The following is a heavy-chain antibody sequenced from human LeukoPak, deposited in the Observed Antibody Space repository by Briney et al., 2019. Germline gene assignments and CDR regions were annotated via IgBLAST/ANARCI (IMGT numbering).Heavy chain of an antibody. Sequence: GGSLRLSCAASGFTLSSYAMHWVRQAPGKGLEWVAVISYDGSNKYYADSVKGRFTISRDNSKNTLYLQMNSLRAEDTAVYYCARAYYDSSGYPNDAFDIWGQGTMVTVSS. D-gene: IGHD3-22*01. CDR1: GFTLSSYA. V-gene: IGHV3-30*04. CDR2: ISYDGSNK. CDR3: ARAYYDSSGYPNDAFDI. J-gene: IGHJ3*02.